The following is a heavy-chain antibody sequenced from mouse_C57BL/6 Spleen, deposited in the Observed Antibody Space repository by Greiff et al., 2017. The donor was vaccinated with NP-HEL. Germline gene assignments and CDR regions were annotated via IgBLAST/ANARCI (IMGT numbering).Heavy chain of an antibody. CDR1: GYAFTEYT. Sequence: VQLQQSGAELVKPGASVKLSCKASGYAFTEYTIHWVKQRSGQGLEWIGWFYPGGGSTQYNEKFKDKATLTADKSSSTVYKELSRLTTDDSAVDFCAKHDPTFGDNGALDDWGKGTSVTVSS. CDR3: AKHDPTFGDNGALDD. CDR2: FYPGGGST. J-gene: IGHJ4*01. D-gene: IGHD2-13*01. V-gene: IGHV1-62-2*01.